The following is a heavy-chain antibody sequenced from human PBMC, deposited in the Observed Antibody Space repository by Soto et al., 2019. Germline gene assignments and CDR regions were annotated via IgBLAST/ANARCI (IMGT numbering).Heavy chain of an antibody. J-gene: IGHJ6*02. D-gene: IGHD2-2*01. CDR2: IDPSDSYT. CDR3: ARYIVVVPAATHYGMDV. V-gene: IGHV5-10-1*01. CDR1: GYSFTSYW. Sequence: AGESLKISCKGSGYSFTSYWISWVRQMPGKGLEWMGRIDPSDSYTNYSPSFQGHVTISADKSISTAYLQWSSLKASDTAMYYCARYIVVVPAATHYGMDVWGQGTTVTVSS.